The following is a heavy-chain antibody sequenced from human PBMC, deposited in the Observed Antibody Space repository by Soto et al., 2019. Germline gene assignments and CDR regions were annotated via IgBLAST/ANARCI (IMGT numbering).Heavy chain of an antibody. CDR3: ARAATGSSSWITYYYYYGMDV. CDR2: INPNSGGT. V-gene: IGHV1-2*04. CDR1: GYTFTGYY. Sequence: ASVKVSCKASGYTFTGYYMHWVRQAPGQGLEWMGWINPNSGGTNYAQKFQGWVTMTRDTSISTAYMELSRLRSDDTAVYYCARAATGSSSWITYYYYYGMDVWGQGTTVTVSS. D-gene: IGHD6-13*01. J-gene: IGHJ6*02.